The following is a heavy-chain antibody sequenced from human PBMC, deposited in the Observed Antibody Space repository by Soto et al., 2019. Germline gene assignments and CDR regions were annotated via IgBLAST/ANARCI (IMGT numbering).Heavy chain of an antibody. CDR3: AKNPGNYYDSTGNHFDY. J-gene: IGHJ4*02. Sequence: GSLRLSCAASEFTFSNYAMSWVRQAPGKGLEWVSAISYGGGTTYYADSVKGRFTISRDNSKNTLYLQMNSLRAEDTAVYYCAKNPGNYYDSTGNHFDYWGQGT. V-gene: IGHV3-23*01. CDR1: EFTFSNYA. CDR2: ISYGGGTT. D-gene: IGHD3-22*01.